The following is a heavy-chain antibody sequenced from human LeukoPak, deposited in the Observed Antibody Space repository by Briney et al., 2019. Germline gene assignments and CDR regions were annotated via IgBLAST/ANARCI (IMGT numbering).Heavy chain of an antibody. Sequence: GGSLRLSCVASGFTLSSYNMKWVRQAPGKRLEWVSSISWRSSDIEYADSVKGRFTISRDIDKKSLYLQMNSLRAEDTAVYYCAKVSRGSGFTTPLDYWGQGTLVTVSS. CDR2: ISWRSSDI. CDR3: AKVSRGSGFTTPLDY. D-gene: IGHD3-22*01. V-gene: IGHV3-21*04. CDR1: GFTLSSYN. J-gene: IGHJ4*02.